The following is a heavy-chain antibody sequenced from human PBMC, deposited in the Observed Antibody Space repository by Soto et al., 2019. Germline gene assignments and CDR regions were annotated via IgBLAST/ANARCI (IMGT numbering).Heavy chain of an antibody. D-gene: IGHD4-17*01. CDR3: ARDKDVTVTTRRTPKKGPPYYYYYGMDV. J-gene: IGHJ6*02. CDR2: ISYDGSNK. V-gene: IGHV3-30-3*01. CDR1: GFTFSSYA. Sequence: PGGSLRLSCAASGFTFSSYAMHWVRQAPGKGLEWVAVISYDGSNKYYADSVKGRFTISRDNSKNTLYLQMNSLRAEDTAVYYCARDKDVTVTTRRTPKKGPPYYYYYGMDVWGQGTTVTVSS.